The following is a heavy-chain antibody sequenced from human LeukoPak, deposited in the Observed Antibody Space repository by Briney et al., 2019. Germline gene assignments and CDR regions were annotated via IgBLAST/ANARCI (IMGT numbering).Heavy chain of an antibody. CDR1: GFTFSSYS. V-gene: IGHV3-21*01. CDR2: ISRSSSYI. J-gene: IGHJ5*02. D-gene: IGHD6-13*01. Sequence: PGGSLRLSCAASGFTFSSYSMNWGRQAAGKGLESGSSISRSSSYIYYADSVKGRFTISRDNAKNSLYLQMNSLRAEDTAVYYCARDRLAAVNWFDPWGQGTLVTVSS. CDR3: ARDRLAAVNWFDP.